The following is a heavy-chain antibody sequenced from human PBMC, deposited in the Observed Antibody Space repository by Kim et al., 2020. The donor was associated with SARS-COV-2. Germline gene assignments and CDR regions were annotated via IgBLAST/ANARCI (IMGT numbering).Heavy chain of an antibody. CDR3: AKNLGYGSGSYPFDY. J-gene: IGHJ4*01. Sequence: GGSLRLSCAASGFTFSSYGMHWVRQAPGKGLEWVAVISYDGSNKYYADSVKGRFTISRDNSKNTLYLQMNSLRAEDTAVYYCAKNLGYGSGSYPFDYWG. CDR1: GFTFSSYG. D-gene: IGHD3-10*01. V-gene: IGHV3-30*18. CDR2: ISYDGSNK.